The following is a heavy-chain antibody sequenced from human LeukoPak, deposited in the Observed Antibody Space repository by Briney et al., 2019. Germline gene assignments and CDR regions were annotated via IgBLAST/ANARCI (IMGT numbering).Heavy chain of an antibody. V-gene: IGHV1-18*01. CDR1: GYTLTSYG. CDR3: VTVSSFRGKLDAFDI. J-gene: IGHJ3*02. D-gene: IGHD6-6*01. Sequence: ASVKVSCKASGYTLTSYGISWVRQAPGQELVCMGWTNTYNGNTNYAQNLQGRVTMTIDTSTNTAYMELRSLRSDDTAVYYCVTVSSFRGKLDAFDIWGQGTMVTVSS. CDR2: TNTYNGNT.